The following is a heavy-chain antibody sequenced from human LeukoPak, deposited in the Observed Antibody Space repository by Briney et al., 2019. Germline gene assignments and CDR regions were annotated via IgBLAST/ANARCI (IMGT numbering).Heavy chain of an antibody. CDR1: GGTFISYV. CDR3: ATPLDYYDSSGYHQGGD. V-gene: IGHV1-69*13. CDR2: IIPISGTA. Sequence: SVKVSCKASGGTFISYVISWVRQAPGQGLEWMGGIIPISGTANYTQKFQGRVTITADESTSTAYMELSSLRSADTAVYYCATPLDYYDSSGYHQGGDWGQGTLVTVSS. D-gene: IGHD3-22*01. J-gene: IGHJ4*02.